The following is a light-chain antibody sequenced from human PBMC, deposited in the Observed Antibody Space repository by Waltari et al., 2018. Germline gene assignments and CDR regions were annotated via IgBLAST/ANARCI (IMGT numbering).Light chain of an antibody. CDR3: QKYGTLPAT. CDR2: GAS. CDR1: QSVTRA. V-gene: IGKV3-20*01. J-gene: IGKJ1*01. Sequence: EILLTQSPGTLSLSPGERATLSCRASQSVTRALAWYQQKPGQAPRLLIYGASNRATGIPDRFSGSGSGTDFSLTISRLEPEDFAVYYCQKYGTLPATFGQGTKVEIK.